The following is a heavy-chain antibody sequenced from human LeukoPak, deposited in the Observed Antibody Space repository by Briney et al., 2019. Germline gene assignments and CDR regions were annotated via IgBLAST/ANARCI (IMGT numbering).Heavy chain of an antibody. D-gene: IGHD4-23*01. V-gene: IGHV1-46*01. CDR1: GYSFTSHY. J-gene: IGHJ5*02. Sequence: GASVKVSCKASGYSFTSHYMHWVRQAPGQGLEWMGLINPRGTSTIYAEKCQGRIIMTRDMSTTTDYMELSSLKSHDTAVYYCARDNSIHERGWWFDPWGQGTLVTVSS. CDR3: ARDNSIHERGWWFDP. CDR2: INPRGTST.